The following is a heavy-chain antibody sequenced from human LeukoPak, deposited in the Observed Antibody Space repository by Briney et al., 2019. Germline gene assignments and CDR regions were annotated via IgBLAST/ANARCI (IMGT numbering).Heavy chain of an antibody. D-gene: IGHD3-10*01. Sequence: GGSLRLSCAASGFAFNKYAMSWVRQAPEKGLEWVSTISGSGGGTYYADSVKGRFTISRDNSKNTLYLQMNSLRAEDTAVYYCTVMVRGVRGYFDYWGQGTLVTVSS. CDR2: ISGSGGGT. V-gene: IGHV3-23*01. J-gene: IGHJ4*02. CDR3: TVMVRGVRGYFDY. CDR1: GFAFNKYA.